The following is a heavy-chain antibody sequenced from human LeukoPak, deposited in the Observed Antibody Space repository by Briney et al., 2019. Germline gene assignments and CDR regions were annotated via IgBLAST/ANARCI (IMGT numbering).Heavy chain of an antibody. CDR3: ARGWKYNTAMVTWFDP. CDR2: ISTTGST. Sequence: PSQTLSLTCTVSGGSISSSFYYWNWIRQPAGKGLEWIGHISTTGSTNYNPSLKSRVTISVDTSQNQFSLKLSSVTAADTAVYYCARGWKYNTAMVTWFDPWGQGTLVTVSS. CDR1: GGSISSSFYY. J-gene: IGHJ5*02. D-gene: IGHD5-18*01. V-gene: IGHV4-61*09.